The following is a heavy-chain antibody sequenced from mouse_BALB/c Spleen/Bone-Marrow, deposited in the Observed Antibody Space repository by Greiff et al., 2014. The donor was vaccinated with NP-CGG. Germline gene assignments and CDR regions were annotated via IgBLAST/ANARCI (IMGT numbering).Heavy chain of an antibody. J-gene: IGHJ4*01. D-gene: IGHD2-12*01. CDR3: ARSLLRRDALDY. CDR2: IDPYPGGT. CDR1: GYSFTGYN. V-gene: IGHV1S135*01. Sequence: EVQLVESGPELEKPGASVRISCKASGYSFTGYNINWVRQSNGKSLEWIGYIDPYPGGTSYYQRFKDRATLTVDKSSSTAYMQLKSLTSEDSAVYYCARSLLRRDALDYWGQGTSVTVSS.